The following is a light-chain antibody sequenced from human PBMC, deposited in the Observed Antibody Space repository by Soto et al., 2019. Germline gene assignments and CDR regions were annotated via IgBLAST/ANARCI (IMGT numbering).Light chain of an antibody. CDR3: QSFDSSVSGYV. CDR1: SSNIGSNF. CDR2: VNN. V-gene: IGLV1-44*01. Sequence: QSVLTQPPSASGTPGQRVTIPCSGSSSNIGSNFVNWYQQLPGTAPKLLIYVNNKRPSGVPDRFSGSTSGTSASLAITGLQAEDEADYYCQSFDSSVSGYVFGTGTKLTVL. J-gene: IGLJ1*01.